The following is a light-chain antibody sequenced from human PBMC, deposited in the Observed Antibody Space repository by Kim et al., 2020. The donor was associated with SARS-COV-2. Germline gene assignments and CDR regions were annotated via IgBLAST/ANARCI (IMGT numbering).Light chain of an antibody. CDR2: RDS. CDR3: QVWDSSTAV. J-gene: IGLJ3*02. Sequence: SVALGQTARVTCGGNNIGSKNVHWYQQKPGQAPVLVIYRDSNRPSGIPERFSGSNSGNTATLTISRAQDGDEADYYCQVWDSSTAVFGGGTKVTVL. CDR1: NIGSKN. V-gene: IGLV3-9*01.